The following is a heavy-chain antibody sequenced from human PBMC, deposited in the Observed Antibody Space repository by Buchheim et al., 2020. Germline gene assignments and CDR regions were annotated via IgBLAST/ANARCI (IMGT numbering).Heavy chain of an antibody. CDR2: ITGGGSNT. CDR1: GFTFSAYD. CDR3: AKARVGGMSALFYFDY. Sequence: EVQLLQSGGDLVQPGGSLRLSCAASGFTFSAYDMTWVRQAPGKGLEGVAIITGGGSNTFYADSVKGRFTVSRDNSKNTLYLQMNALRGDDTAMYYCAKARVGGMSALFYFDYWGQG. V-gene: IGHV3-23*01. D-gene: IGHD1-26*01. J-gene: IGHJ4*02.